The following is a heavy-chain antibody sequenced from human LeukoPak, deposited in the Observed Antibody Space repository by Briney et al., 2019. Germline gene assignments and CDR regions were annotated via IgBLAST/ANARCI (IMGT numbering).Heavy chain of an antibody. Sequence: PSETLSLTCTVSGGSISSDSYYWGWIRQPPGQGLEWIGSIYYSGSTYYNPSLKSRVTISVDTSKNQFSLKLTSVTAADASMYYCVRRAYGSGSYPADYWGQGTLVTVSS. V-gene: IGHV4-39*01. D-gene: IGHD3-10*01. CDR2: IYYSGST. CDR1: GGSISSDSYY. J-gene: IGHJ4*02. CDR3: VRRAYGSGSYPADY.